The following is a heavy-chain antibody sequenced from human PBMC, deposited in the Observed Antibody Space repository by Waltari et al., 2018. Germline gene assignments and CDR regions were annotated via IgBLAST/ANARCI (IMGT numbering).Heavy chain of an antibody. CDR1: GFTFTSSA. D-gene: IGHD6-13*01. V-gene: IGHV1-58*01. CDR2: IVGGSGNT. Sequence: QMQLVQSGPEVKKPGTSVKVSCKASGFTFTSSAVQWVRQARGQRLEWIGWIVGGSGNTNYAQKFQDRVTIPSDMSTSTAYMELSSLRSEDTAVYYCAAEGYSSSWYWFDPWGQGTLVTVSS. J-gene: IGHJ5*02. CDR3: AAEGYSSSWYWFDP.